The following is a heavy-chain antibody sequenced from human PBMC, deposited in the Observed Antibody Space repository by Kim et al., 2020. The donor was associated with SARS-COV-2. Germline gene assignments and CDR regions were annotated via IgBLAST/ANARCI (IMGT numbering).Heavy chain of an antibody. Sequence: ESVKCRFTISRDNSKDKLNQQMNSLRDEDTAVYYCAKGVGHSRRNLSWDYWGEGTLVTVSS. D-gene: IGHD1-26*01. J-gene: IGHJ4*02. CDR3: AKGVGHSRRNLSWDY. V-gene: IGHV3-23*01.